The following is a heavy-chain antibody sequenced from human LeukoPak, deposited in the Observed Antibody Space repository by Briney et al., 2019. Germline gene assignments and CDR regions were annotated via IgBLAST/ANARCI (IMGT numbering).Heavy chain of an antibody. CDR3: TRHEGDGGNSFDY. CDR1: GFTFSGSA. D-gene: IGHD4-23*01. V-gene: IGHV3-73*01. CDR2: IRSKDNSYET. Sequence: PGGSLKLSCAASGFTFSGSAMHWVRQASGKGLEWVGRIRSKDNSYETAYSASMKGRFTTSRDDSKNTAYLQMNGLKTEDTAVYYCTRHEGDGGNSFDYWGQGTLVTVSS. J-gene: IGHJ4*02.